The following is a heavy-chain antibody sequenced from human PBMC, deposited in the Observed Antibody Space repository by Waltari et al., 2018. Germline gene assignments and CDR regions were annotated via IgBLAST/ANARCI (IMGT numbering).Heavy chain of an antibody. D-gene: IGHD3-22*01. CDR1: GFTFSSYG. V-gene: IGHV3-30*02. J-gene: IGHJ3*02. Sequence: QVQLVESGGGVVQPGGSLRLSCVASGFTFSSYGMHWVRQAPGKGLEWVAFIRYDGSNKYYADSVKGRFTISRDNSKNTLYLQMNSLRAEDTAVYYCAGELLVVAAFDIWGQGTMVTVSS. CDR2: IRYDGSNK. CDR3: AGELLVVAAFDI.